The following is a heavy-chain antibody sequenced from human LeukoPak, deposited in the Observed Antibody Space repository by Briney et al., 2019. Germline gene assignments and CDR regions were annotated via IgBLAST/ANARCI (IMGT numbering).Heavy chain of an antibody. D-gene: IGHD5-18*01. V-gene: IGHV4-39*07. CDR1: GGSISSSSYY. CDR2: IYYSGST. Sequence: SETLSLTCTVSGGSISSSSYYWGWFRQPPGKGLEWIGSIYYSGSTYYNPSLKSRVTISVDTSKNQFSLKLSSVTAADTAVYYCARRYSYGFGDAFDIWGQGTMVTVSS. CDR3: ARRYSYGFGDAFDI. J-gene: IGHJ3*02.